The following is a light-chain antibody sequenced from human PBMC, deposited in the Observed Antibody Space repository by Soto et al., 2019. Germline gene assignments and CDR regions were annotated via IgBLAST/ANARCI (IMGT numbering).Light chain of an antibody. CDR1: QSISTW. Sequence: DIQMTQSPSTLSASVGDRVTITCRASQSISTWLAWYQQKPGKAPNLLLYDASSLESGGPSRFSGSGSGAEFTLTISSLQPDDFATYYCEQYNSDPYTFGQGTKLEIK. CDR2: DAS. V-gene: IGKV1-5*01. J-gene: IGKJ2*01. CDR3: EQYNSDPYT.